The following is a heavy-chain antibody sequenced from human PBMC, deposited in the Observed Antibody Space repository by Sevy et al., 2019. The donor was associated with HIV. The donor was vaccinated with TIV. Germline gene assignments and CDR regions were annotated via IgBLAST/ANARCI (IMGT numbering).Heavy chain of an antibody. J-gene: IGHJ4*02. Sequence: ASVKVSCKASGYTFTSEYMHWVRQAPGQGLEWMGIINPSGGSTSYAQKFQGRVTMTRDTSTSTVYMELSSLGSEDTAVYYCARDSDNYDILTGYYSFDYWGQGTLVTVSS. CDR2: INPSGGST. D-gene: IGHD3-9*01. CDR1: GYTFTSEY. CDR3: ARDSDNYDILTGYYSFDY. V-gene: IGHV1-46*01.